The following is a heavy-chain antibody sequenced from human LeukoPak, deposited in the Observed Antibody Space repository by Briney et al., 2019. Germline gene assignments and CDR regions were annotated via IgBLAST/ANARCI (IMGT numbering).Heavy chain of an antibody. D-gene: IGHD1-26*01. CDR1: GFTFSSYG. J-gene: IGHJ6*02. V-gene: IGHV3-33*01. CDR3: ARWPGWELSHYYYGMDV. CDR2: IWYDGSNK. Sequence: GRSLRLSCAASGFTFSSYGMHWVRQAPGNGLEWVAVIWYDGSNKYYADSVKGRFTISRDNAKNSLYLQMNSLRAEDTAVYYCARWPGWELSHYYYGMDVWGQGTTVTVSS.